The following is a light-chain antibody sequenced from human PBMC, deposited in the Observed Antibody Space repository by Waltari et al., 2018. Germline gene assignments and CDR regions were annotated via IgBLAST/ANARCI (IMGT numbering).Light chain of an antibody. CDR1: QTLISTDGNTY. Sequence: DVVMTQSPPSLPVTLGPPASMSCRSSQTLISTDGNTYLSWFLQRPGQSPRRLIYKVSDRDPGVPDRFRGSGSGTDFTLRIKKVEAEDVGVYYCMQGTHWPWTFGQGTKMEIE. V-gene: IGKV2-30*01. CDR3: MQGTHWPWT. J-gene: IGKJ1*01. CDR2: KVS.